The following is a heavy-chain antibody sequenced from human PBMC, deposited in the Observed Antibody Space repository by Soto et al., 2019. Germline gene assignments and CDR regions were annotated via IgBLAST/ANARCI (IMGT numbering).Heavy chain of an antibody. J-gene: IGHJ6*02. V-gene: IGHV1-69*12. CDR2: IIPIFGTA. CDR1: GVTFSSYA. CDR3: ASNNNVLTGSYYYGMDV. Sequence: QVQLVQSGAEVKKPGSSVKVSCKASGVTFSSYAISWVRQAPGQGLEWMGGIIPIFGTANYAQKFQGRVTIIAEESTSTGYMELSSLRSEDTAVFYCASNNNVLTGSYYYGMDVWGQGTTVTVSS. D-gene: IGHD3-9*01.